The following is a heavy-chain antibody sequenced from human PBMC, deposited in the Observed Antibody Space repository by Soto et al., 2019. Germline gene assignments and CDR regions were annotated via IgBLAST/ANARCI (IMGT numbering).Heavy chain of an antibody. V-gene: IGHV1-3*01. CDR3: ARGKGMEENYFYYGLDI. CDR2: LNGGTGQT. Sequence: SVKVSCKASGYTFSTYAMHCVRQSRLQSLEWMGWLNGGTGQTRYSQKFQDRVIITRDTSASTGYMELSSLTSEDTAVYYCARGKGMEENYFYYGLDIWGQGTTVTVSS. J-gene: IGHJ6*02. D-gene: IGHD1-1*01. CDR1: GYTFSTYA.